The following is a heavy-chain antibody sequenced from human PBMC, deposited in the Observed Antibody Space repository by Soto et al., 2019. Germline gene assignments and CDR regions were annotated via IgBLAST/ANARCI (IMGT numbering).Heavy chain of an antibody. CDR3: ARDFGPVEMAHPSVGPCFDY. J-gene: IGHJ4*02. D-gene: IGHD1-26*01. CDR2: ISSSSSYI. Sequence: PGGSLRLSCAASGFTFSSYSMNWVRQAPGKGLEWVSSISSSSSYIYYADSVKGRFTISRDNAKNSLYLQMNSLRAEDTAVYYCARDFGPVEMAHPSVGPCFDYWGQGTLVTVSS. V-gene: IGHV3-21*01. CDR1: GFTFSSYS.